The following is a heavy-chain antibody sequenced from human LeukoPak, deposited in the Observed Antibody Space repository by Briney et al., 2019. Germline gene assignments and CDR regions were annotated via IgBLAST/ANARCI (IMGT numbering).Heavy chain of an antibody. CDR3: ARLLASGQNWDPWSFDY. CDR1: GYSFTSYW. Sequence: GESLKISCKGSGYSFTSYWIGWVRQMPGKGLEWMGIIYPGDSDTRYSPSFQGQVTISADKSISTAYLQWSSLKASDTAMYYCARLLASGQNWDPWSFDYWGQGTLVTVSS. J-gene: IGHJ4*02. CDR2: IYPGDSDT. D-gene: IGHD7-27*01. V-gene: IGHV5-51*01.